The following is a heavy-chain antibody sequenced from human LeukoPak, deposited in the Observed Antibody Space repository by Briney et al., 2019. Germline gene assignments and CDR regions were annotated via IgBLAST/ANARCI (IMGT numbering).Heavy chain of an antibody. CDR3: AKAEGINRVFSY. J-gene: IGHJ4*02. CDR1: GFTFSSYA. Sequence: GGSLRLSCTASGFTFSSYAMNWVRQAPGKRPEWVSFISGKGGTTYFADSLKGRFTISRGNSKNTLYLQMNRLRVEDTAVYYCAKAEGINRVFSYWGQGTLVTVSS. D-gene: IGHD1-14*01. CDR2: ISGKGGTT. V-gene: IGHV3-23*01.